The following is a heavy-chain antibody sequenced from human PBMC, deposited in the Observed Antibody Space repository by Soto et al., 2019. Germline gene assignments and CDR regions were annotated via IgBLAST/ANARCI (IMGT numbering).Heavy chain of an antibody. CDR1: GFTFSSYG. CDR3: AKDLATAGTNYYGMDV. D-gene: IGHD6-13*01. V-gene: IGHV3-30*18. J-gene: IGHJ6*02. CDR2: ISYDGSNK. Sequence: GGSLRLSCAASGFTFSSYGMHWVRQAPGKGLEWVAVISYDGSNKYYADSVKGRFTISRDNSKNTLYLQMNSLRAEDTAVHYCAKDLATAGTNYYGMDVWGQGTTVTVSS.